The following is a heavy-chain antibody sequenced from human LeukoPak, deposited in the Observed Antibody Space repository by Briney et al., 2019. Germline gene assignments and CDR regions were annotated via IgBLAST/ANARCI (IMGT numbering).Heavy chain of an antibody. V-gene: IGHV4-34*01. CDR3: AVRKQLRY. CDR2: INHSGST. J-gene: IGHJ4*02. CDR1: VGSFSGYY. D-gene: IGHD4-11*01. Sequence: PSETLSLTCAVYVGSFSGYYWSWIRQPPGKGLEWIGEINHSGSTNYNPSLKSRVTISVDTSKNQFSLKLSSVTAADTAVYYCAVRKQLRYWGQGTLVTVSS.